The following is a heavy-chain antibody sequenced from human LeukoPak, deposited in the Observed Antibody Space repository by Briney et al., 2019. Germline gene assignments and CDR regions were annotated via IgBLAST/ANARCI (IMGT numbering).Heavy chain of an antibody. V-gene: IGHV1-18*01. J-gene: IGHJ3*02. CDR3: ARRDYDILTGYSSDAFDI. CDR1: GGTFSSYA. D-gene: IGHD3-9*01. Sequence: ASVKVSCKASGGTFSSYAISWVRQAPGQGLEWMGWISAYNGNTNYAQKLQGRVTMTTDTSTSTAYMELRSLRSDDTAVYYCARRDYDILTGYSSDAFDIWGQGTMVTVSS. CDR2: ISAYNGNT.